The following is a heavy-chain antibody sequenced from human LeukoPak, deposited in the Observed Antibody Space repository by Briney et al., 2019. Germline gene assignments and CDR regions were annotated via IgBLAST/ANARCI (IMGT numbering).Heavy chain of an antibody. CDR3: ARGARLGGYYGAGSYSSYYYYYYMDV. Sequence: ASVKVSCKASGYTFTRYGIRGVRQAPGQGLEWMGWISAYNGNTNYAPKLQGPVTMTTDTSTSTAYMELRSLRSDDTAVYYCARGARLGGYYGAGSYSSYYYYYYMDVWGKGTTVTVSS. CDR1: GYTFTRYG. V-gene: IGHV1-18*01. J-gene: IGHJ6*03. D-gene: IGHD3-10*01. CDR2: ISAYNGNT.